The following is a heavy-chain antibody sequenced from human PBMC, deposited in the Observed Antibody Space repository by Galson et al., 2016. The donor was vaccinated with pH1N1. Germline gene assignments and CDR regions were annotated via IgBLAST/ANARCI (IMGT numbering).Heavy chain of an antibody. Sequence: SLRLSCAASGFTFSIFATHWVRQASGKGLEWVGRIRSKADSYATAYAASVEGRFTISRDDSKNTAYLQMNSLKTEDTAVYYCTRPNSGSYEEFWFDPWGQGTLVTVSS. J-gene: IGHJ5*02. CDR2: IRSKADSYAT. CDR1: GFTFSIFA. D-gene: IGHD1-26*01. CDR3: TRPNSGSYEEFWFDP. V-gene: IGHV3-73*01.